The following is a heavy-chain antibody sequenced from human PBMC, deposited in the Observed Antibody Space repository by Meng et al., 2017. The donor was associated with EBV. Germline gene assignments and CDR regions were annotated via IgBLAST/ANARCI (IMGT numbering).Heavy chain of an antibody. Sequence: QGRLVQSAAEVKKAGSPVKVSCKTSGGPFRYDAISWVRQAPGQGLEWLGGFLPRLGAPNYAQKFHGRVKITADESTSTHYMDLSSLRSEDTAIYYCASESGRGYTPDYWGQGTLVTVSS. D-gene: IGHD3-10*01. V-gene: IGHV1-69*01. J-gene: IGHJ4*02. CDR3: ASESGRGYTPDY. CDR1: GGPFRYDA. CDR2: FLPRLGAP.